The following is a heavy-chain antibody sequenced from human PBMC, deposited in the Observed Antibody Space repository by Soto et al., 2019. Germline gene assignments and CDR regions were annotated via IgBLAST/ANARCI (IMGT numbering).Heavy chain of an antibody. V-gene: IGHV1-2*04. CDR3: ARHRDLYGRMVYASYYYDY. J-gene: IGHJ4*02. CDR2: LYANSGVT. Sequence: ASVKVSCKASGDTFTGCYMYWVRQAPGQGLERMGWLYANSGVTNYPQRFQGWVTMARDKPISTADLQWSGVKASDTAMYYCARHRDLYGRMVYASYYYDYWGQGSLVTVSS. CDR1: GDTFTGCY. D-gene: IGHD2-8*01.